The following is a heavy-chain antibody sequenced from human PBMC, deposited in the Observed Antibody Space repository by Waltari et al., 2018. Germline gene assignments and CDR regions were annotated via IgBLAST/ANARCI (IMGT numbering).Heavy chain of an antibody. V-gene: IGHV3-66*01. Sequence: EVQLVESGGNLVQPGGSLRLSCVSSGFTVGNNYLGWFRQAPGKGLEWVSLIYSGGDTRYADSVKGRFTISRDGSKNTVYLQMTSLKAEDTAVYYCARNVGELGVWGQGTTVTVSS. D-gene: IGHD3-16*01. J-gene: IGHJ6*02. CDR1: GFTVGNNY. CDR2: IYSGGDT. CDR3: ARNVGELGV.